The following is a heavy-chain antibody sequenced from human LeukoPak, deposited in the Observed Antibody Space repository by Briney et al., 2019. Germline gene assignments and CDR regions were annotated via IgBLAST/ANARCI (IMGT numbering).Heavy chain of an antibody. CDR3: ARELGTVTTSSYYYYGMDV. D-gene: IGHD4-17*01. Sequence: PGGSLRLSCAASGFTFSSYSMNWVRQAPGKGLGWLSYISSSGSPIYYADSVKGRFTISRDNSKNTLYLQMNSLRAEDTAVYYCARELGTVTTSSYYYYGMDVWGQGTTVTVSS. J-gene: IGHJ6*02. CDR1: GFTFSSYS. V-gene: IGHV3-48*01. CDR2: ISSSGSPI.